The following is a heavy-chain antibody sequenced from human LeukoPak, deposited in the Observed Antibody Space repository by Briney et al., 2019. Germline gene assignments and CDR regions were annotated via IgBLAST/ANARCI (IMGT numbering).Heavy chain of an antibody. D-gene: IGHD2-15*01. J-gene: IGHJ4*02. CDR1: GFTFSSYG. V-gene: IGHV3-33*01. Sequence: PGRSLRLSCAASGFTFSSYGMHWVRQAPGKGLEWVAVIWYDGSNKYYADSVKGRFTISRDNSKNTLYLQMNSLRAEDTAVYYCARDGEVGRDIVVVVAHPPDYWGKGTLVTVSS. CDR3: ARDGEVGRDIVVVVAHPPDY. CDR2: IWYDGSNK.